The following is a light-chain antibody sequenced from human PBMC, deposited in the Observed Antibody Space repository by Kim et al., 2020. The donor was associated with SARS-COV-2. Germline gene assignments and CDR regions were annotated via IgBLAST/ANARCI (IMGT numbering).Light chain of an antibody. Sequence: ALGQTVRITCQGDSLRSYYASWYQKKPGQATVLVIYGKNNRPSGIPDRFSGSSSGNTASLTITGAQAEDEADYYCNSRDSSGNHYVFGTGTKVTVL. CDR1: SLRSYY. CDR3: NSRDSSGNHYV. CDR2: GKN. J-gene: IGLJ1*01. V-gene: IGLV3-19*01.